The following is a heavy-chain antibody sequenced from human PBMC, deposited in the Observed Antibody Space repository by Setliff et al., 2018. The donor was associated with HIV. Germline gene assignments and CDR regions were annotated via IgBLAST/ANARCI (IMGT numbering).Heavy chain of an antibody. J-gene: IGHJ6*03. V-gene: IGHV3-21*01. CDR3: VKDEEYIGVVSVTMNMPGYYHYYYMDV. CDR2: IISDSSYI. CDR1: GFTFSSYS. Sequence: PGGSLRLSCAASGFTFSSYSMNWVRQAPGKGLEWVSSIISDSSYIFYTDSVRGRFTISRDNADRSLYLQMNSLRAEDTAVYYCVKDEEYIGVVSVTMNMPGYYHYYYMDVWGKGSTVTVSS. D-gene: IGHD2-2*01.